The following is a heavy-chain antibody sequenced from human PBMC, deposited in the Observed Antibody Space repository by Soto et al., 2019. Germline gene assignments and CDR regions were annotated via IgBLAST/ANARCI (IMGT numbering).Heavy chain of an antibody. J-gene: IGHJ3*02. CDR2: TYYRSKWYN. V-gene: IGHV6-1*01. Sequence: PSQTLSLTCAISGDSVSSNSAAWNWIRQSPSRGLEWLGRTYYRSKWYNDYAVSVKSRITINPDTSKNQFSLQLNSVTPEDTAVYYFARERSDRITMIVVVPDAFDIWGQGTMVTVSS. D-gene: IGHD3-22*01. CDR1: GDSVSSNSAA. CDR3: ARERSDRITMIVVVPDAFDI.